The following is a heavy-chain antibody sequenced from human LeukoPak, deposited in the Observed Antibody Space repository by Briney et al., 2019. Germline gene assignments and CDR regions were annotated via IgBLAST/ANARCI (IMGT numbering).Heavy chain of an antibody. CDR3: AKDSSVPYGITD. CDR2: ISGSDGST. Sequence: GGSLRLSCAASGFTFSKYAMSWVRQAPGKGLEWVSAISGSDGSTFYADSVKGRFTISRDNSKNTLSLQMNSLRVEDTALYYCAKDSSVPYGITDWGQGTLVTVSS. J-gene: IGHJ4*02. D-gene: IGHD4-17*01. CDR1: GFTFSKYA. V-gene: IGHV3-23*01.